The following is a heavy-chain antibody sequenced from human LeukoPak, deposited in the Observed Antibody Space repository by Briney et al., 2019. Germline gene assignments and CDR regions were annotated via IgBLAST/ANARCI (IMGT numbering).Heavy chain of an antibody. V-gene: IGHV3-7*05. CDR3: VGSNGWLFDY. CDR1: GFTFSSYW. Sequence: GGSLRLSCAASGFTFSSYWMHWVRQAPGKGLEWVANIKGDGSAKYYVDSVKGRFTISRDNAKSSLYLQMDSLRAEDTALYYWVGSNGWLFDYWGQGTLVTVSS. J-gene: IGHJ4*02. CDR2: IKGDGSAK. D-gene: IGHD3-16*01.